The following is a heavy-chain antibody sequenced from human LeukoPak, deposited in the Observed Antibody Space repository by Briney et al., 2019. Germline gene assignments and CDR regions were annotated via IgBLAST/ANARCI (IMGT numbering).Heavy chain of an antibody. J-gene: IGHJ4*02. CDR2: IYYSGST. D-gene: IGHD3-22*01. CDR3: ARDRAHYYDSSGYFDY. Sequence: SETLSLTCTVSGGSISSYYWSWIRQPPGKGLEWIGYIYYSGSTNYNPSLKSRVAISVDTSKNQFSLKLSSVTAADTAVYYCARDRAHYYDSSGYFDYWGQGTLATVSS. CDR1: GGSISSYY. V-gene: IGHV4-59*01.